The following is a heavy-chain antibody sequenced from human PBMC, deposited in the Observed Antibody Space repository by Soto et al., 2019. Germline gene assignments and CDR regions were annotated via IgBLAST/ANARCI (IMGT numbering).Heavy chain of an antibody. J-gene: IGHJ4*02. D-gene: IGHD1-26*01. Sequence: GGSLRLSCAGSGFTFSNYAMSWVRQAPGKGLAWVSAISGSGGSTYYADSVKGRFTISRDNSKNTLYLQMNSLRAEDTALYYCAKVPVGATGRFDYWGQGTLVTVSS. CDR2: ISGSGGST. CDR3: AKVPVGATGRFDY. V-gene: IGHV3-23*01. CDR1: GFTFSNYA.